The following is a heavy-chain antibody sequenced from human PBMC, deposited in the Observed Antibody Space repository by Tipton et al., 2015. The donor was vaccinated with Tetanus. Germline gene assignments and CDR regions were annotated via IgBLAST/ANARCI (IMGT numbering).Heavy chain of an antibody. CDR1: GYSFTTYG. Sequence: QSGAEVKKPGASVKVSCRASGYSFTTYGINWVRQAPGQGLEWLGWNGGYKGDTKYAQKFQGRVTMTTDTSANTAYMELRSLRSDDTAVYFCARLVKQWLVPEDYWGQGTLVTVSS. CDR3: ARLVKQWLVPEDY. CDR2: NGGYKGDT. J-gene: IGHJ4*02. V-gene: IGHV1-18*01. D-gene: IGHD6-19*01.